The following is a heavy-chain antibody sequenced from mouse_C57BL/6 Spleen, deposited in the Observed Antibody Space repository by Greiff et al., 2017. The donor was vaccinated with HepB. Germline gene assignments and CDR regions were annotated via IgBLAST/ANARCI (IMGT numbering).Heavy chain of an antibody. CDR1: GYSITSDY. CDR2: ISYSGST. Sequence: EVQRVESGPGLAKPSQTLSLTCSVTGYSITSDYWNWIRKFPGNKLEYMGYISYSGSTYYNPSLKSRISITRDTSKNQYYLQLNSVTTEDTATYYCARSLASYSPWFAYWGQGTLVTVSA. V-gene: IGHV3-8*01. CDR3: ARSLASYSPWFAY. J-gene: IGHJ3*01. D-gene: IGHD2-12*01.